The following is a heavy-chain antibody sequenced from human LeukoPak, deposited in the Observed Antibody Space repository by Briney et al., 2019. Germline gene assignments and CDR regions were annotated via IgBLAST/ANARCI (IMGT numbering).Heavy chain of an antibody. V-gene: IGHV3-7*04. CDR2: INQDGSAT. CDR3: ARSFTMIPEDF. D-gene: IGHD3-22*01. Sequence: PGVSVRLSCAASVFTVSNYWLSWVRQPPAKGLEWVANINQDGSATYYVDSVKGRFTISRDNAKNSLYLQMSSLRAEDTAVYYCARSFTMIPEDFWGQGTLVTVSS. J-gene: IGHJ4*02. CDR1: VFTVSNYW.